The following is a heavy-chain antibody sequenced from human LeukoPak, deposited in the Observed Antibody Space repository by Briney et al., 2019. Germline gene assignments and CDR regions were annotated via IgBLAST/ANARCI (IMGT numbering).Heavy chain of an antibody. J-gene: IGHJ5*02. V-gene: IGHV1-18*01. CDR2: ISAYNGNT. CDR1: GYTFTSYG. CDR3: ARTLSDIRDGYNYWFDP. Sequence: ASVTVSCKASGYTFTSYGISWVRQAPGHGLEWMGWISAYNGNTNYAQKLQGRVTMTTDISTSTAYMELRSLRSDDTAVYYCARTLSDIRDGYNYWFDPWGQGTLVTVSS. D-gene: IGHD5-24*01.